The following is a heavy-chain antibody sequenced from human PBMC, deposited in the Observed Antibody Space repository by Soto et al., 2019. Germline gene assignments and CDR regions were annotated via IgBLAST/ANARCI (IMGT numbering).Heavy chain of an antibody. Sequence: PSETLSLTCTVSGGSISSSSYYWGWIRQPPGKGLEWIGSIYYSGSTYYNPSLKSRVTISVDTSKNQFSLKLSSVTAADTAVYYCAGGVYPGTGLCCKPFDIRAQRTTVTGSS. CDR2: IYYSGST. J-gene: IGHJ3*02. V-gene: IGHV4-39*01. CDR1: GGSISSSSYY. CDR3: AGGVYPGTGLCCKPFDI. D-gene: IGHD6-6*01.